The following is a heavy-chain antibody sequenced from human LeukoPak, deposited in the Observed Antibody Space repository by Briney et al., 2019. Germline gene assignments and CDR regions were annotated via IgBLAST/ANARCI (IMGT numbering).Heavy chain of an antibody. CDR2: INHSGST. D-gene: IGHD6-19*01. J-gene: IGHJ1*01. V-gene: IGHV4-34*01. Sequence: SETLSLTCTVSGGSISDDYYWSWIRQPPGKGLEWIGEINHSGSTNYNPSLKSRVTISVDTSKNQFSLKLSSVTAADTAVYYCARVPKYSSGWYKYFQHWGQGTLVTVSS. CDR3: ARVPKYSSGWYKYFQH. CDR1: GGSISDDYY.